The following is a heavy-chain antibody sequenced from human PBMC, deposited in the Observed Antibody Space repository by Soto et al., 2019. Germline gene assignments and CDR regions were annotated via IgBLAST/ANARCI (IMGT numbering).Heavy chain of an antibody. D-gene: IGHD1-20*01. V-gene: IGHV4-34*01. Sequence: SGTLSLTCAVYGESFRSYYLSCSLQPPEKGLEWIGEINHSGSTNYNPSLKSRDTISVDTSKNQLALKLISLPAADTAVCYCWRGRASITGHNDPYYVYVWGKGTEVAVPS. CDR2: INHSGST. CDR1: GESFRSYY. CDR3: WRGRASITGHNDPYYVYV. J-gene: IGHJ6*03.